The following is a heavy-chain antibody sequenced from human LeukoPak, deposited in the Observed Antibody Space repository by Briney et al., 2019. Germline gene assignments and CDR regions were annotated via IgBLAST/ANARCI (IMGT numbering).Heavy chain of an antibody. J-gene: IGHJ4*02. D-gene: IGHD2-15*01. CDR1: GYSFTTYW. Sequence: GKSLKISCKGSGYSFTTYWIGWVRQMPGKGLEWMGIIYPGDSDTRYSPSFQGHVSISADKSISTAYLQWSSLKASDTAMYYCARRGYCSGGSCYSGDYWGQGTLVTVSS. CDR3: ARRGYCSGGSCYSGDY. V-gene: IGHV5-51*01. CDR2: IYPGDSDT.